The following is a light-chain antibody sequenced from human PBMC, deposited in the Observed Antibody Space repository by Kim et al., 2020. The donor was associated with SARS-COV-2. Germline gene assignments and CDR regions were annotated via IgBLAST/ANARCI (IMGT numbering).Light chain of an antibody. CDR2: EVS. Sequence: QSITISCTGTSSDVGSYNLVSWYQQHPGKAPKLMIYEVSKRPSGVSNRFSGSKSGNTASLTISGLQAEDEADYYCCSYAGSSTYVFGTGTKVHRP. J-gene: IGLJ1*01. CDR1: SSDVGSYNL. V-gene: IGLV2-23*02. CDR3: CSYAGSSTYV.